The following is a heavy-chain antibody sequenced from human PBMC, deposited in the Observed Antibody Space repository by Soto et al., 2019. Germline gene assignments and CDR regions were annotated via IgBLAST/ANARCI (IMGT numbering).Heavy chain of an antibody. V-gene: IGHV4-59*01. Sequence: QVQLQESGPGLVKPSETLSLTCTVSGGSIRSYYWSWIRQPPGKGLEWIGYIYYSGGNNYNPSLKSRVTISVATSKIQFSLKVSSVNSADTAVYYCAREHGQWLGAGWFDPWGQGTLVTVSS. CDR1: GGSIRSYY. CDR2: IYYSGGN. CDR3: AREHGQWLGAGWFDP. D-gene: IGHD6-19*01. J-gene: IGHJ5*02.